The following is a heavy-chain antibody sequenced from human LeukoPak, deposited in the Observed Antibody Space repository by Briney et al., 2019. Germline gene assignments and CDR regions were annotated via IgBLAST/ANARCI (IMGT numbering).Heavy chain of an antibody. Sequence: SETLSLTCAVYGGSFSGYNWSWIRPPPGKGLEWIGEINHSGSTNYNPSLKSRVTISVDTSKNQFSLKLSSVTAADTAVYYCARGRVGQNWGQGTLVTVSS. V-gene: IGHV4-34*01. CDR1: GGSFSGYN. CDR3: ARGRVGQN. D-gene: IGHD3-10*01. CDR2: INHSGST. J-gene: IGHJ4*02.